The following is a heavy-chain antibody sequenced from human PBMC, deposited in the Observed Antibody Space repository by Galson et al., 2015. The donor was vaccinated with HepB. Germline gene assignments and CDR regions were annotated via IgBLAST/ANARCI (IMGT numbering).Heavy chain of an antibody. Sequence: SLRLSCAASGFTFSSYAMSWVRQAPGKGLEWVSAISGSGGSTYYADSVKGRFTISRDNSKNTLYLQMNSLRAEDTAVYYCAKDRGQLVLFDYWGQGTLVTVSS. CDR1: GFTFSSYA. J-gene: IGHJ4*02. D-gene: IGHD6-6*01. V-gene: IGHV3-23*01. CDR3: AKDRGQLVLFDY. CDR2: ISGSGGST.